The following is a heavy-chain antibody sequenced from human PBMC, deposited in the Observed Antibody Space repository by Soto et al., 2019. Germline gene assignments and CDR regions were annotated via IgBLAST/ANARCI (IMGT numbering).Heavy chain of an antibody. CDR1: GFKFRSFG. CDR3: ASRGGLGNYFDS. J-gene: IGHJ4*02. D-gene: IGHD3-16*01. Sequence: PGGSLRLSCAASGFKFRSFGMHWVRQAPGKGLQWVAYISNDGGNIKYVDSVKGRFTIVRDNSRNTLFLDMRSLRLEDSARYYFASRGGLGNYFDSWGQVALVTISS. CDR2: ISNDGGNI. V-gene: IGHV3-30*03.